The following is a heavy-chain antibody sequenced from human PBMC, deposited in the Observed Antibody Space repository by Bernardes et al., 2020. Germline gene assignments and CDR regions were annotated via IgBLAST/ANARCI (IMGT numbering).Heavy chain of an antibody. D-gene: IGHD3-9*01. CDR3: ARDPVLRYFDWFGNPYNWFDP. V-gene: IGHV1-8*01. Sequence: ASVKVSCKASGYTFTSYDINWVRQATGQGLEWMGWMNPNSGNTGYAQKFQGRVTMTRNTSISTAYMELSSLRSEDTAVYYCARDPVLRYFDWFGNPYNWFDPWGQGTLVTVSS. CDR2: MNPNSGNT. J-gene: IGHJ5*02. CDR1: GYTFTSYD.